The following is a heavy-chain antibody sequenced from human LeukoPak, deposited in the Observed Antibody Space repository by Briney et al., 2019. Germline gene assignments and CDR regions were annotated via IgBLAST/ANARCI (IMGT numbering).Heavy chain of an antibody. Sequence: GGSLRLSCAASGFTFSNYAISWVRQAPGKGLEWVSSISSSSSYIYYADSVKGRFTISRDNAKNSLYLQMNSLRAEDTAVYYCARGAIAAAGKAYLGYWGQGTLVTVSS. CDR3: ARGAIAAAGKAYLGY. V-gene: IGHV3-21*01. D-gene: IGHD6-13*01. J-gene: IGHJ4*02. CDR2: ISSSSSYI. CDR1: GFTFSNYA.